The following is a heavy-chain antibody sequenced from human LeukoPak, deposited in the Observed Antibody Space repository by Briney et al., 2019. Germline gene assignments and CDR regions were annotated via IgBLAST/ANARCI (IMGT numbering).Heavy chain of an antibody. CDR2: IKQDGSQI. D-gene: IGHD3-16*01. Sequence: GGLLRLSCAASGFTFSAYWMTWARQAQGKGLEWVANIKQDGSQIYYVGSVNGRFTISRDNAKSSLSLQMNTLRADDTAVYYCARVARFVTAWHGVWEYCGQGTLIADSS. J-gene: IGHJ4*02. CDR1: GFTFSAYW. V-gene: IGHV3-7*05. CDR3: ARVARFVTAWHGVWEY.